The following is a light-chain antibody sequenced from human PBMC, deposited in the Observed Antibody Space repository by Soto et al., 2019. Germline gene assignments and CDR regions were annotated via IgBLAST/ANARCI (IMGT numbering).Light chain of an antibody. CDR3: VLYVGSGISV. V-gene: IGLV8-61*01. CDR1: SGSVATSYY. Sequence: QTVVTQAPSFSVSPGGTVTLTCGLNSGSVATSYYPSWYQQTPGQAPRTLIYSTNTRSSGVPDRFSGSILGNKAALTITGAQADYESDYYCVLYVGSGISVFGGGTKLTVL. J-gene: IGLJ2*01. CDR2: STN.